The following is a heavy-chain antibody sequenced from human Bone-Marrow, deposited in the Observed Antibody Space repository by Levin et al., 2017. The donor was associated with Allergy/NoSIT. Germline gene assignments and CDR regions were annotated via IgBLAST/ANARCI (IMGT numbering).Heavy chain of an antibody. CDR2: IRSKAYGGTT. CDR3: TRDVLGSGYYLRIDY. J-gene: IGHJ4*02. D-gene: IGHD3-22*01. V-gene: IGHV3-49*03. Sequence: PGGSLRLSCRASGFTLGDYAMSWFRQAPGKGLEWVGYIRSKAYGGTTEYAASVKGRFTISRDDSKSIAYLQMNSLKTEDTAVYYCTRDVLGSGYYLRIDYWGQGTLVTVS. CDR1: GFTLGDYA.